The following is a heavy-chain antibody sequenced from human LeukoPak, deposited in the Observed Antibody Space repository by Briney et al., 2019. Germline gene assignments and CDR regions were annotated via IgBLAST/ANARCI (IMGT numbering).Heavy chain of an antibody. D-gene: IGHD6-13*01. Sequence: PSETLSLTCTVSGGSISSGSYYWSWIRQPAGKGLEWIGRIYTSGSTNYNPSLKSRVTISVDTSKNQFSLKLSSVTAADTAVYYCARDPKGHGKAAAGTLDYWGQGTLVTVSS. V-gene: IGHV4-61*02. CDR3: ARDPKGHGKAAAGTLDY. CDR1: GGSISSGSYY. J-gene: IGHJ4*02. CDR2: IYTSGST.